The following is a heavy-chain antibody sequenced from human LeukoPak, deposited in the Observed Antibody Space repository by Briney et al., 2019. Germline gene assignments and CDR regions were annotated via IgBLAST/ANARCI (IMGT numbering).Heavy chain of an antibody. CDR3: ARDLLPGIAAAGWFDP. V-gene: IGHV3-21*01. D-gene: IGHD6-13*01. CDR1: GFTFSSYS. CDR2: ISSSSSYI. Sequence: PGGSLRLSCAASGFTFSSYSMNWVRQAPGKGLEWVSPISSSSSYIYYADSVKGRFTISRDNAKNSLYLQMNSLRAEDTAVYYCARDLLPGIAAAGWFDPWGQGTLVTVSS. J-gene: IGHJ5*02.